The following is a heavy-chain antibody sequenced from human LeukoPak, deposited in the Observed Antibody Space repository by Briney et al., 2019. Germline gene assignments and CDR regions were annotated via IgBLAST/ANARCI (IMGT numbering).Heavy chain of an antibody. CDR2: ISGSGGST. J-gene: IGHJ4*02. CDR1: GFTFSSYG. Sequence: PGGTLRLSCAASGFTFSSYGMSWVRQAPGKGLEWVSAISGSGGSTYYADSVKGRFTISRDNSKNPLYLQMHSLRAEDTAVYYCAKIAKDWPGAFDYWGQGTLVTVSS. V-gene: IGHV3-23*01. CDR3: AKIAKDWPGAFDY. D-gene: IGHD3/OR15-3a*01.